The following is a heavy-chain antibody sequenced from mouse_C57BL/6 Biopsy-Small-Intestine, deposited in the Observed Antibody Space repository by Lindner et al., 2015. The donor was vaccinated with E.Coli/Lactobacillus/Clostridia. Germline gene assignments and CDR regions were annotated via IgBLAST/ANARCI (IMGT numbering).Heavy chain of an antibody. CDR2: IYPSTGGA. Sequence: VQLQESGPELVKPGALVKISCKASGYSFTDYYMAWMKQSPEKSLEWIGEIYPSTGGATYNQKFKAKATLTVDKSSSTAYVHLKSLAFEDSAVYYCAREGNLFDYWGQGTTLTVSS. CDR3: AREGNLFDY. J-gene: IGHJ2*01. V-gene: IGHV1-42*01. CDR1: GYSFTDYY. D-gene: IGHD2-1*01.